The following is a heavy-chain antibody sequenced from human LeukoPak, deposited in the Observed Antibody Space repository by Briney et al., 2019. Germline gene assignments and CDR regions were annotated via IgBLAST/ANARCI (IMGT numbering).Heavy chain of an antibody. D-gene: IGHD1-1*01. CDR3: ATTVERRSY. V-gene: IGHV3-53*01. CDR2: IYSGGST. J-gene: IGHJ4*02. Sequence: GGSLRLSRAASGFTVSSNYMSWVRQAPGKGLEWVSVIYSGGSTYYADSVKGRFTISRDNSKNTLYLQMNSLRAEDTAVYYCATTVERRSYWGQGTLVTVSS. CDR1: GFTVSSNY.